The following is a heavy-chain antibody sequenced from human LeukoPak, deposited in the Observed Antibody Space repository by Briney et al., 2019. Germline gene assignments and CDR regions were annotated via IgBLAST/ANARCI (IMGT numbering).Heavy chain of an antibody. D-gene: IGHD2-2*01. V-gene: IGHV3-30-3*01. Sequence: QPGGSLRPSCAASGFTFSSYAMHWVRQAPGKGLEWVAVISYDGGNKYYADSVKGRFTISRDNSKNTLYLQMNSLRAEDTAVYYCARGPGYCSSTSCSGGIVYWGQGTLVTVSS. CDR2: ISYDGGNK. CDR1: GFTFSSYA. CDR3: ARGPGYCSSTSCSGGIVY. J-gene: IGHJ4*02.